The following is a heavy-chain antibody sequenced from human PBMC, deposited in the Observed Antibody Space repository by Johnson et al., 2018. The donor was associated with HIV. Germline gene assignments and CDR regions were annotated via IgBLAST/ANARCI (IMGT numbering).Heavy chain of an antibody. Sequence: VESGGGLVQPGGSLRLPCVASGFTLSNYGMHWVRQAPGKGLEWVAFIRYDGGNKYYADSVKGRFTISRDNSKNTLYLQMNSLRAEDTAVYYCARDGGGSGWYGGAFDIWGQGTMVTVSS. J-gene: IGHJ3*02. CDR3: ARDGGGSGWYGGAFDI. CDR2: IRYDGGNK. V-gene: IGHV3-30*02. CDR1: GFTLSNYG. D-gene: IGHD6-19*01.